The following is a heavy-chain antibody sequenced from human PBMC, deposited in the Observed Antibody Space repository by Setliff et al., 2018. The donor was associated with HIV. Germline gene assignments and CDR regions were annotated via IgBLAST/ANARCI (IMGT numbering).Heavy chain of an antibody. Sequence: SETLSLTCTVSGGSISSHYWSWIRRPPGKGLEWIGSIYYSGSTNYHPSLKSRVTISVDTSKNQFSLKLSSVTAADTAVYYCARVHDGTTTGALDIWGQGTLVTVSS. V-gene: IGHV4-59*11. J-gene: IGHJ3*02. D-gene: IGHD3-22*01. CDR1: GGSISSHY. CDR2: IYYSGST. CDR3: ARVHDGTTTGALDI.